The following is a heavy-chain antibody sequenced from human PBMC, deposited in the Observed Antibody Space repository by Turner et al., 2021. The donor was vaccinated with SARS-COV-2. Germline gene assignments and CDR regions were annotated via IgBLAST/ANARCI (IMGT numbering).Heavy chain of an antibody. Sequence: HLQLQESVPGLVKPSETLSLTCTVPGGSISSSGYYWGWSRQPPGQGLEWIGSIYYSGSNYYNPSLKSRVTISVNTSKNHFSLKLSSVTDADTAVYYCASEAVVYFDTSGYYWDYWGQGTLVTVSS. CDR3: ASEAVVYFDTSGYYWDY. CDR2: IYYSGSN. D-gene: IGHD3-22*01. CDR1: GGSISSSGYY. V-gene: IGHV4-39*02. J-gene: IGHJ4*02.